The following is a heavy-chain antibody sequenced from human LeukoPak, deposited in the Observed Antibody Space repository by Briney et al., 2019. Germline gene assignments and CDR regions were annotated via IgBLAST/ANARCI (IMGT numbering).Heavy chain of an antibody. V-gene: IGHV3-21*01. J-gene: IGHJ4*02. D-gene: IGHD4-17*01. CDR1: GFTFSSYS. Sequence: GGSLRLSCAASGFTFSSYSMNCVRQAPGKGLEWVSSISSISSYIYYADSVKSRFTISRDNAKNSLYLQMNSLRAEDTAVYYCARSLYGDYVDYWGQGTLVTVSS. CDR3: ARSLYGDYVDY. CDR2: ISSISSYI.